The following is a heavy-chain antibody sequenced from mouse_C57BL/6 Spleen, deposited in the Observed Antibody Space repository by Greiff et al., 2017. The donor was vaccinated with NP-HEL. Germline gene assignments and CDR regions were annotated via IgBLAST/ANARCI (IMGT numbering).Heavy chain of an antibody. V-gene: IGHV3-6*01. CDR2: ISYDGSH. Sequence: ESGPGLVKPSQSLSLTCSVTGYSITSGYYWNWIRQFPGNKLEWMGYISYDGSHNYHPSLKNRISLTRDTSKNQFFLKLNSVTTEDTATYYCARTFDYYGSSYDYWGQGTTLTVSS. J-gene: IGHJ2*01. D-gene: IGHD1-1*01. CDR1: GYSITSGYY. CDR3: ARTFDYYGSSYDY.